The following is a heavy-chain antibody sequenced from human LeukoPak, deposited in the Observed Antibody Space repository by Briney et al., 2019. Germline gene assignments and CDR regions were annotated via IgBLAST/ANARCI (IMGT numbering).Heavy chain of an antibody. CDR1: GGSINKYY. CDR3: ARRKRGSGGPFDY. D-gene: IGHD6-19*01. J-gene: IGHJ4*02. V-gene: IGHV4-59*08. Sequence: SETLSLTCTVSGGSINKYYWTWIRQSPGTGLEWIGYMDYSGSTAYNPSLKSRVTISIDTSKKQFSLELSSVTAADTAIYFCARRKRGSGGPFDYWGQGTLVTVSS. CDR2: MDYSGST.